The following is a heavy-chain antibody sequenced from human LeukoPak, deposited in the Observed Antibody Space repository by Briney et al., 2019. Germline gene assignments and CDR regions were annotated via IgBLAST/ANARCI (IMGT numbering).Heavy chain of an antibody. CDR3: ARGLRKGPYGDGGYFYFFMDV. J-gene: IGHJ6*03. CDR2: IYYTGST. V-gene: IGHV4-39*01. Sequence: PSETLSLTCTVSGDSISNTGDYWSRIRQPQGKGLEWIGSIYYTGSTYNNPSLESRITISVNTSHNQFFLKLRSVTAADTALYYCARGLRKGPYGDGGYFYFFMDVWGKGTTVTVSS. CDR1: GDSISNTGDY. D-gene: IGHD4-17*01.